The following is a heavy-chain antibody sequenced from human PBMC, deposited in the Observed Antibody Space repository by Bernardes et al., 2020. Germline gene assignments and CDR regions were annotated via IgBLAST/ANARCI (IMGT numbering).Heavy chain of an antibody. V-gene: IGHV4-59*01. CDR1: GGSISSYY. CDR2: IYYSGST. D-gene: IGHD3-9*01. J-gene: IGHJ5*02. Sequence: SEPLSLTCTVSGGSISSYYWSWIRQPPGKGLEWIGYIYYSGSTNYNPSLKSRVTISVDTSKNQFSLKLSSVTAADTAVYYCARDRGGYDILTGAPTPYNWFDPWGQGTLVTVSS. CDR3: ARDRGGYDILTGAPTPYNWFDP.